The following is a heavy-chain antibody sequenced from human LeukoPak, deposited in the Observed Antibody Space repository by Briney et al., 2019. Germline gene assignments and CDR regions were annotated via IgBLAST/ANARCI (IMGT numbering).Heavy chain of an antibody. Sequence: GGSLRLSCAASGFTFSSYGMHWVRQAPGKGLEWVAVISYDGSNKYYADSVKGRFTISRDNSKNTLYLQMNSLRAEDTAVYYCAKASSSWYYFDYWGQGTLVTVSS. J-gene: IGHJ4*02. CDR2: ISYDGSNK. CDR3: AKASSSWYYFDY. CDR1: GFTFSSYG. V-gene: IGHV3-30*18. D-gene: IGHD6-13*01.